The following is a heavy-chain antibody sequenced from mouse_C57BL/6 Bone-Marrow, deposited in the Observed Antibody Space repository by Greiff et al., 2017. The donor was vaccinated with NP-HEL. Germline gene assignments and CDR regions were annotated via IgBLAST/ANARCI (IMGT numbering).Heavy chain of an antibody. Sequence: DVKLVESGGDLVKPGGSLKLSCAASGFTFSSYGMSWVRQTPDKRLEWVATISSGGSYTYYPDSVKGRFTISRDNAKNTLYLQMISLKSEDTAMYYCASYDYPFAYWGQGTLVTVSA. CDR3: ASYDYPFAY. CDR2: ISSGGSYT. CDR1: GFTFSSYG. D-gene: IGHD2-4*01. V-gene: IGHV5-6*02. J-gene: IGHJ3*01.